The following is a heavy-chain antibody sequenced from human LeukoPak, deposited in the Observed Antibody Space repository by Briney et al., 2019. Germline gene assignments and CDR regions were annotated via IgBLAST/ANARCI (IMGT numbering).Heavy chain of an antibody. D-gene: IGHD5-12*01. CDR3: ATSIVATITGDY. CDR2: MNSDGSAI. CDR1: RFTFSDSY. Sequence: GGSLRLSCAASRFTFSDSYMSWIRQAPGKGLEWLAFMNSDGSAIDYADSVKGRFTISRDNAKNSLYLQMNSLRAEDTAVYYCATSIVATITGDYWGQGTLVTVSS. V-gene: IGHV3-11*04. J-gene: IGHJ4*02.